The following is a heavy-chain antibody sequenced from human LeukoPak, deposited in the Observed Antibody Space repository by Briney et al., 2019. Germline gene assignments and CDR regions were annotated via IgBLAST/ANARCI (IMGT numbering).Heavy chain of an antibody. CDR2: MNPNSGNT. J-gene: IGHJ6*02. CDR3: ARGGILVQGVTILYGMDA. CDR1: GYSFSTFD. D-gene: IGHD3-10*01. Sequence: ASLKASCKTSGYSFSTFDINWVRQDTGQGLEWMGWMNPNSGNTNYEQKFQGRLTMTRDTSISTAYMELSSLRSEDTAVYYCARGGILVQGVTILYGMDAWGQGTTVTVSS. V-gene: IGHV1-8*01.